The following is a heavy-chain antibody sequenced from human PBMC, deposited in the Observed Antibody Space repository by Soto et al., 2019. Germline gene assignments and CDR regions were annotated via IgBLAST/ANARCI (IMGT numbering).Heavy chain of an antibody. D-gene: IGHD2-2*01. Sequence: ASVKVSCKASGYTFTSYDINRVRQATGQGLEWMGWMNPNSGNTGYAQKFQGRVTMTRNTSISTAYMELSSLRSEDTAVYYCARGRDIVVVPAHRGYYYMDVWGKGTKVTVSS. V-gene: IGHV1-8*01. J-gene: IGHJ6*03. CDR2: MNPNSGNT. CDR3: ARGRDIVVVPAHRGYYYMDV. CDR1: GYTFTSYD.